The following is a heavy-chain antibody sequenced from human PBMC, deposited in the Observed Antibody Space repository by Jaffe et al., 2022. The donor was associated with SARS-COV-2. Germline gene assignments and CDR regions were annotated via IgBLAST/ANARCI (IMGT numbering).Heavy chain of an antibody. CDR2: IYYSGST. CDR1: GGSISSSFYY. V-gene: IGHV4-39*02. Sequence: QLQLQESGPGLVKPSETLSLTCTVSGGSISSSFYYWGWIRQPPGKGLEWIGSIYYSGSTYYNPSLKSRVTISVDTSKNQFSLKLSSVTAADTAVYFCARERGFCSSTSCYRADYWGQGTLVTVSS. J-gene: IGHJ4*02. CDR3: ARERGFCSSTSCYRADY. D-gene: IGHD2-2*01.